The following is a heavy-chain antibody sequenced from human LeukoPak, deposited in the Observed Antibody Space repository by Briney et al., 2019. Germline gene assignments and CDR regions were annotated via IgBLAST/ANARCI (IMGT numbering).Heavy chain of an antibody. Sequence: GGSLRLSCSASGFTLSSCAMHWVRQAPGKGLEYVSGISTNGGSIYYADSVKGRFTISRDNSKNMLYLQMTSLRAEDTAVYYCARRIAARREFDYWGQGTLVTVSS. CDR3: ARRIAARREFDY. J-gene: IGHJ4*02. CDR1: GFTLSSCA. CDR2: ISTNGGSI. V-gene: IGHV3-64D*06. D-gene: IGHD6-6*01.